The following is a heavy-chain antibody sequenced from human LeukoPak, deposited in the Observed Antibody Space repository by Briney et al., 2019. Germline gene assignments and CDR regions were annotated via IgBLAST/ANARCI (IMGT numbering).Heavy chain of an antibody. CDR3: ARDIRFGELDY. J-gene: IGHJ4*02. V-gene: IGHV3-7*01. Sequence: GGSLRLSCAASGFTFSSYWMSWVRQAPGKGLEWVANIKQDGSEKYYVDSVKGRFTIPRDNAKNSLYLQMNSLRAEDTAVYYCARDIRFGELDYWGQGTLVTVSS. D-gene: IGHD3-10*01. CDR1: GFTFSSYW. CDR2: IKQDGSEK.